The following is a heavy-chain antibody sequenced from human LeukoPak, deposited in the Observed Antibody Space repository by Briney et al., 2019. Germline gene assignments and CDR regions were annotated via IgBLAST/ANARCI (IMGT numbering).Heavy chain of an antibody. Sequence: PGGSLRLSCAASGFTFSSYEMNWVRQAPGKGLEWVSYISSSGSTIYYADSLKGRFTISRDNAKNSLYLQMNSLRAEDTAVYYCARAVRHAFDIWGQGTMVTVSS. CDR2: ISSSGSTI. J-gene: IGHJ3*02. CDR3: ARAVRHAFDI. CDR1: GFTFSSYE. V-gene: IGHV3-48*03. D-gene: IGHD6-25*01.